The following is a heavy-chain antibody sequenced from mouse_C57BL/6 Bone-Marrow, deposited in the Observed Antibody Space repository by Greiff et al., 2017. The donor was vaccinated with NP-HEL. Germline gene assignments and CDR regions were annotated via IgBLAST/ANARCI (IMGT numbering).Heavy chain of an antibody. D-gene: IGHD2-3*01. V-gene: IGHV5-2*01. CDR3: ARQVYDGYWGYFDV. CDR2: INSDGGST. CDR1: EYEFPSHD. J-gene: IGHJ1*03. Sequence: EVQRVESGGGLVQPGESLKLSCESNEYEFPSHDMSWVRKTPEKRLELVAAINSDGGSTYYPDTMERRFIISRDNTKKTLYLQMSSLRAEDTALYYCARQVYDGYWGYFDVWGTGTTVTVSS.